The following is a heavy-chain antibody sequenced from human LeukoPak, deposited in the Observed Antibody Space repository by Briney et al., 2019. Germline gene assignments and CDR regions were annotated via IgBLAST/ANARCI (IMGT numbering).Heavy chain of an antibody. Sequence: SETLSLTCTVSGGSISSGSYYWSWIRQPAGKGLEWIGRIYTSGSTNYNPSLKSRVTISVDTSKNQFSLKLSSVTAADTAVYYCAGRRLQYSDYWGQGTLVTVSS. J-gene: IGHJ4*02. CDR1: GGSISSGSYY. CDR3: AGRRLQYSDY. CDR2: IYTSGST. V-gene: IGHV4-61*02.